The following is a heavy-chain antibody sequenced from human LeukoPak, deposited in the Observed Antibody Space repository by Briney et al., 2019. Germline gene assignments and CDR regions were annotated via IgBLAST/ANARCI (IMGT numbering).Heavy chain of an antibody. D-gene: IGHD2-15*01. Sequence: QPGRSLRLSCAASGFTFEDCTMHWVRQAPGKGLEWVSSITWNSGTVGYADSVRGRFTVSRDNAKKSLYLQMNSLRAEDTAFYYCAKDIGIVVVTTTITYFDYWGQGTLVTVSS. J-gene: IGHJ4*02. CDR1: GFTFEDCT. V-gene: IGHV3-9*01. CDR2: ITWNSGTV. CDR3: AKDIGIVVVTTTITYFDY.